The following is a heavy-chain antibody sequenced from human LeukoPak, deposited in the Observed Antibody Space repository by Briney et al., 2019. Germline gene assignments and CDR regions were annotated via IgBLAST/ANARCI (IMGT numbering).Heavy chain of an antibody. CDR2: ISSSGSTI. D-gene: IGHD3-16*02. J-gene: IGHJ5*02. Sequence: GGSLRLSCAASGFTFSDYYMSWVRQAPGKGLEWVSYISSSGSTIYYADSVKDRFTISRDNAKNSLYLQMNSLRAEDTAVYYCARDIGPSTASFWFDPWGQGTLVTVSS. CDR1: GFTFSDYY. V-gene: IGHV3-11*01. CDR3: ARDIGPSTASFWFDP.